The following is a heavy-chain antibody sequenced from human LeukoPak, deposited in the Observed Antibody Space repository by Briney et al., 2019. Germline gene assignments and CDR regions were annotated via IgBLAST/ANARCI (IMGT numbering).Heavy chain of an antibody. Sequence: PSETLSLTCTVSGGSISSGGYYWSWIRQHQGKGLEWIGYIYYSGSTYYNPSLKSRVTISVDTSKNQFSLKLSSVTAADTAVYYCALYCSSTSCRRGAFDYWGQGTLVTVSS. CDR1: GGSISSGGYY. CDR3: ALYCSSTSCRRGAFDY. V-gene: IGHV4-31*03. CDR2: IYYSGST. J-gene: IGHJ4*02. D-gene: IGHD2-2*01.